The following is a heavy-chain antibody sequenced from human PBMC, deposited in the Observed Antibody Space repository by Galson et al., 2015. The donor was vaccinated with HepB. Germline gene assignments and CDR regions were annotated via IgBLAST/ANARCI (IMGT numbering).Heavy chain of an antibody. V-gene: IGHV3-64D*09. CDR3: VKVVGYSGVGGGNFAY. Sequence: SLRLSCAASGFTFSSHAMYWVRQAPGKGLKYVSAISGAGGSTDYADSVQGRFTISRDNSKNMLYLQMSSLRADDTAVYYCVKVVGYSGVGGGNFAYWGQGTLVTVSS. CDR1: GFTFSSHA. J-gene: IGHJ4*02. D-gene: IGHD3-10*01. CDR2: ISGAGGST.